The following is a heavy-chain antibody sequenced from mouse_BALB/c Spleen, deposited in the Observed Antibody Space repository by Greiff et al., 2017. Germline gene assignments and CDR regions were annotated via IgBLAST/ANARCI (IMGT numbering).Heavy chain of an antibody. CDR1: GYTFTSYT. Sequence: QVQLQQSGAELARPGASVKMSCKASGYTFTSYTMHWVKQRPGQGLEWIGYINPSSGYTNYNQKFKDKATLTADKSSSTAYMQLSSLTSEDSAVYYCARLTGTLYYFDYWGQGTTLTVSS. D-gene: IGHD4-1*01. V-gene: IGHV1-4*01. J-gene: IGHJ2*01. CDR3: ARLTGTLYYFDY. CDR2: INPSSGYT.